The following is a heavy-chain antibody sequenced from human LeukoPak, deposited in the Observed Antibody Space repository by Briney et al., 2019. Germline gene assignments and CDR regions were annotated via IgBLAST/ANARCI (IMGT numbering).Heavy chain of an antibody. D-gene: IGHD1-7*01. CDR1: GLTFSGHW. CDR2: INGDGSST. CDR3: AREELEPSTHPFDP. V-gene: IGHV3-74*03. J-gene: IGHJ5*02. Sequence: GGSLRLSCAASGLTFSGHWMHWVRHTPGQGLVWVSRINGDGSSTAYADSVKGRFTISRDNAKNTVYLQMNSLRVDDTAVYYCAREELEPSTHPFDPWGQGTLVTVSS.